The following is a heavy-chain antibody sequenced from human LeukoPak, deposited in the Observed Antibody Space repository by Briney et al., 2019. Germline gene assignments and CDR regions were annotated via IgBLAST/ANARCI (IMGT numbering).Heavy chain of an antibody. CDR3: ARHRATGARNAFDI. CDR1: GGSFSGYY. J-gene: IGHJ3*02. D-gene: IGHD7-27*01. Sequence: PSETLSLTCAVYGGSFSGYYWSWIRQPPGKGLEWIGYIFYSGNSNYYPSLKGRVTISVDTSKNLLSLNLSSVTAADTAVYYCARHRATGARNAFDIWGQGTMVTVSS. V-gene: IGHV4-59*08. CDR2: IFYSGNS.